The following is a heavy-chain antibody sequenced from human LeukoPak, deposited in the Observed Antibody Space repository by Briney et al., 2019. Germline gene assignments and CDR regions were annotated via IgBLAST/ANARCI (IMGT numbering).Heavy chain of an antibody. CDR2: IKQDGSEK. Sequence: GSLRLSCAASGFTFSSYWMSWVRQAPGKGLEWVANIKQDGSEKYYVDSVKGRFTISRDNAKNSLYLQMNSLRAEDTAVYYCARDYDYVWGSYRYTQPDAFDIWGQGTMVTVSS. D-gene: IGHD3-16*02. J-gene: IGHJ3*02. CDR1: GFTFSSYW. CDR3: ARDYDYVWGSYRYTQPDAFDI. V-gene: IGHV3-7*01.